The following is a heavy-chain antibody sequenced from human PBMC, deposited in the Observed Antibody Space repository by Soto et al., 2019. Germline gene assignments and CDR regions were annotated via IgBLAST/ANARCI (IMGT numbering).Heavy chain of an antibody. J-gene: IGHJ4*02. D-gene: IGHD1-1*01. Sequence: EVQLVESGGGLVQPGGSLRLSCAASGFTFSSHWMTWVRQAPGKGLEWVANINEDGSEKYYVDSVKGRFTTSRDNAKNSLYLQMNSLRAEDTALFYCARGDNPEYWGQGTLVTVSS. V-gene: IGHV3-7*01. CDR3: ARGDNPEY. CDR1: GFTFSSHW. CDR2: INEDGSEK.